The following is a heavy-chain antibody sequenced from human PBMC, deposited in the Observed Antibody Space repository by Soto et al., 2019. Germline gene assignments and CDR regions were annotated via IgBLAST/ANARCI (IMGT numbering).Heavy chain of an antibody. Sequence: PGGSLRLSCAASGFTFSSYGMHWVRQAPGKGLEWVAVISYDGSNKYYADSVKGRFTISRDNSKNTLYLQMNSLRAEDTAVYYCAKDMYCGGNLDYWGQGTLVTVSS. CDR1: GFTFSSYG. CDR2: ISYDGSNK. D-gene: IGHD2-15*01. J-gene: IGHJ4*02. V-gene: IGHV3-30*18. CDR3: AKDMYCGGNLDY.